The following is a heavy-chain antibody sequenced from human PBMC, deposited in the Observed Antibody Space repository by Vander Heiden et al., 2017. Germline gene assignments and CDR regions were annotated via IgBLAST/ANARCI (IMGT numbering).Heavy chain of an antibody. CDR3: ARLVGVINGYRSTQFDP. V-gene: IGHV4-39*01. J-gene: IGHJ5*02. CDR2: VYLFGST. Sequence: QMQLQESGPGLVKPSETLSLRCSVSGGSIRSTSDYWAWNRQPPGKSLEYIGNVYLFGSTYTNPSLRSRVSISVDASANEFSLRLNSVTAADTAVYYCARLVGVINGYRSTQFDPWGQGTLVTVS. D-gene: IGHD6-25*01. CDR1: GGSIRSTSDY.